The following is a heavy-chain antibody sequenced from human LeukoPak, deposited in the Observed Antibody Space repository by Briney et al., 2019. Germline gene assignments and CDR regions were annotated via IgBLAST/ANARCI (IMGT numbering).Heavy chain of an antibody. J-gene: IGHJ4*02. D-gene: IGHD3-22*01. CDR1: GGSISSGGYY. Sequence: PSETLSLTCTVSGGSISSGGYYWSWIRQHPGKGLEWIGYIYYSGSTYYNPSLKSRVTTSVDTSKNQFSLKLSSVTAADTAVYYCARAPYYYDSSGSELDYWGQGTLVTVSS. CDR3: ARAPYYYDSSGSELDY. V-gene: IGHV4-31*03. CDR2: IYYSGST.